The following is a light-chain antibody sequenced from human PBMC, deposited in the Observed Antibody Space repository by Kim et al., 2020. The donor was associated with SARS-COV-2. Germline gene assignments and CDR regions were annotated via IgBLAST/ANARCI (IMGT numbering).Light chain of an antibody. CDR2: QDS. CDR3: QAWDSSTGG. Sequence: VSPGQTARITCSGDKLGDKYACWYQQKPGQSPVLVIYQDSKRPSGIPERFSGSNSGNTATLTISGTQAMDEADYYCQAWDSSTGGFGGGTQLTVL. CDR1: KLGDKY. V-gene: IGLV3-1*01. J-gene: IGLJ3*02.